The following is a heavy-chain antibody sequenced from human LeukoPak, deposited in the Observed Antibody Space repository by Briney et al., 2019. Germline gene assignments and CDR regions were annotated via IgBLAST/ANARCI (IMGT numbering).Heavy chain of an antibody. J-gene: IGHJ4*02. V-gene: IGHV4-61*02. D-gene: IGHD3-16*01. CDR1: GDSISSGAFY. CDR3: ARGGGHFDY. CDR2: IYTSGSS. Sequence: PSETLSLTCTVSGDSISSGAFYWSWIRQPAGKGLEWIGRIYTSGSSDYFPSLKSRVTMSVDPSKNQFSLRLTSVTAADTAVYYCARGGGHFDYWGQGTLVTVSS.